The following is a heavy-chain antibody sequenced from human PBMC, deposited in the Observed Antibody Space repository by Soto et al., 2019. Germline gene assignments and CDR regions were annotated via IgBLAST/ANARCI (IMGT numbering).Heavy chain of an antibody. CDR1: CGSIGSGGYY. CDR3: ARVWGGAFDI. D-gene: IGHD3-10*01. J-gene: IGHJ3*02. V-gene: IGHV4-31*03. CDR2: IYYSGST. Sequence: SETLSLTCTVSCGSIGSGGYYWSWIRQHPGKGLEWIGYIYYSGSTYYNPSLKSRVTISVDTSKNQFSLKLSSVTAADTAVYYCARVWGGAFDIWGQGTMVTVSS.